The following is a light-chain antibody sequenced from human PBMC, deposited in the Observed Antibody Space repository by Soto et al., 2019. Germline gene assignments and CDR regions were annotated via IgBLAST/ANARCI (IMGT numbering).Light chain of an antibody. Sequence: EIVLTQSPGTLSLSPGERATLSCRATQTISSNYLAWYQQKPGQAPKLLIHGASTRATGIPDRFSGSGSGTDFTLTISTLEPEDFAVYYCQLYGSSPKTFGQGTKVEV. V-gene: IGKV3-20*01. J-gene: IGKJ1*01. CDR3: QLYGSSPKT. CDR2: GAS. CDR1: QTISSNY.